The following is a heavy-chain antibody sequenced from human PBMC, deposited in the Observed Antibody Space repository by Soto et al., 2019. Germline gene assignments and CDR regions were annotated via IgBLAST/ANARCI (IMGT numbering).Heavy chain of an antibody. CDR1: GLSFSSYG. J-gene: IGHJ6*02. CDR3: ARGYCSGGSCYSRNDYYYGMDV. V-gene: IGHV3-30*03. CDR2: TSYDGNKK. D-gene: IGHD2-15*01. Sequence: GGSLRLSCAASGLSFSSYGMHWIRQAPGKGLEWVAVTSYDGNKKYFADSVKGRFTISRDNSKNTLYLQMNSLRAEDTALYYCARGYCSGGSCYSRNDYYYGMDVWGQGTTVTVSS.